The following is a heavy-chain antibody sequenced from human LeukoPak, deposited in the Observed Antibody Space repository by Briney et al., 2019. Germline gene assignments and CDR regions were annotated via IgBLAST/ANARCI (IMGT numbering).Heavy chain of an antibody. D-gene: IGHD2-2*01. Sequence: GESLKISCKGSGYSFNTYWIGWVRQMPGKGLEWMGIIYPGDSDTRYSPSFQGQVTISADKSISTAYLQWSSLKASDTAIYYCARSLCGSTSCPFDYWGQGTLVTVSS. CDR3: ARSLCGSTSCPFDY. CDR2: IYPGDSDT. V-gene: IGHV5-51*01. CDR1: GYSFNTYW. J-gene: IGHJ4*02.